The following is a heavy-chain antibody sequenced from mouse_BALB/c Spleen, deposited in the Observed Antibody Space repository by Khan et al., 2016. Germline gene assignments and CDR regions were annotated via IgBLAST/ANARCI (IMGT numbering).Heavy chain of an antibody. Sequence: VQLQESGPGLVKPSQSLFLACSITGFPITSGYYWIWIRQSPGKPLEWMGYITHSGETFYNPSLQSPISITRETSKNQFFLQLNSVTTEDTAMYYCAADRSGYWYFDVWGAGTTVTVSS. CDR1: GFPITSGYY. V-gene: IGHV12-3*02. J-gene: IGHJ1*01. CDR2: ITHSGET. CDR3: AADRSGYWYFDV.